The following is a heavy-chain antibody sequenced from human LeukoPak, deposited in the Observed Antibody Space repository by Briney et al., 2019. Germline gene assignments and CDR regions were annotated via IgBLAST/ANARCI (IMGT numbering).Heavy chain of an antibody. CDR1: GFTFSDYW. Sequence: GGSLRLSCAASGFTFSDYWMLWVRQAPGKGPEWVANIRDDGSEKNYVDSVKGRFTISRDNAQMSLYLQLNSLRVDDTAVYYCARTSSSWFDAFDIWGQGTMVTVSS. CDR3: ARTSSSWFDAFDI. CDR2: IRDDGSEK. J-gene: IGHJ3*02. V-gene: IGHV3-7*01. D-gene: IGHD6-13*01.